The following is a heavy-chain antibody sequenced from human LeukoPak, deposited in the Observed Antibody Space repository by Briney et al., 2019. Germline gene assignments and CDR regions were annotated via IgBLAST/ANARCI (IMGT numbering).Heavy chain of an antibody. J-gene: IGHJ6*02. V-gene: IGHV1-18*01. D-gene: IGHD6-13*01. Sequence: ASVKVSCKASGYTFTSYGISWVRQAPGQGLEWMGWISAYNGNTNYAQKLQGRVTMTTDTSTSTAYMELRSLRSDDTAVYYCARSRVDSSSWYSRYYYYGMDVWGQGTTVTVSS. CDR3: ARSRVDSSSWYSRYYYYGMDV. CDR2: ISAYNGNT. CDR1: GYTFTSYG.